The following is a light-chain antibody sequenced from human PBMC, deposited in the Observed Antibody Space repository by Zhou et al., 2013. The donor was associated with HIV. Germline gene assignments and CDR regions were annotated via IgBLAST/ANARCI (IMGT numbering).Light chain of an antibody. V-gene: IGKV1-39*01. CDR1: QSISSY. CDR3: QQSYSTPWT. J-gene: IGKJ2*02. CDR2: GAS. Sequence: DIQMTQSPSSLSASVGDRVTITCRASQSISSYLNWFQQKPGKAPNLLIFGASNVQTGVPSRFSGSGSGTDFTLTISSLQPEDFATYYCQQSYSTPWTFGQGTKLEI.